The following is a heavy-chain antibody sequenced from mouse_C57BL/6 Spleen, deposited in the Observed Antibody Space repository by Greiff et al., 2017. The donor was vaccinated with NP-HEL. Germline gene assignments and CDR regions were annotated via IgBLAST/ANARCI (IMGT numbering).Heavy chain of an antibody. J-gene: IGHJ1*03. Sequence: QVQLLQPGPELVKPWASVSLSCTASGYTFTSYWMHWVQQRPGQGLEWMGNINPSNGGTYYTEMFSSQATLNVDTSSSTTYMQLSSLTSEDSAVYYCARGVSHDDGSSYGVGYFDVWGTGTTVTVSS. V-gene: IGHV1-53*01. CDR2: INPSNGGT. CDR3: ARGVSHDDGSSYGVGYFDV. D-gene: IGHD1-1*01. CDR1: GYTFTSYW.